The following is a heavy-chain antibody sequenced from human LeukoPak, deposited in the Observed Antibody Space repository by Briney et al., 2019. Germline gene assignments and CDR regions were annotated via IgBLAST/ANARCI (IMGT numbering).Heavy chain of an antibody. V-gene: IGHV4-34*01. Sequence: SETLSLTCAVYGGSFSGYYWSWIRQPPGKGLEWIGEINHSGSTNYNPSLKSRVTISVDTSKNQFSLKLSSVTAADTAVCYCARGRAYYDFWSGYPYFDYWGQGTLVTVSS. CDR3: ARGRAYYDFWSGYPYFDY. J-gene: IGHJ4*02. CDR2: INHSGST. CDR1: GGSFSGYY. D-gene: IGHD3-3*01.